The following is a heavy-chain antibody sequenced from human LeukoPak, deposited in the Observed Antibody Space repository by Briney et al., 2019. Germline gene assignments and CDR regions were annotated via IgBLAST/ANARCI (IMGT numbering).Heavy chain of an antibody. V-gene: IGHV4-30-4*01. CDR1: GGSISSGDYY. Sequence: PSETLSLTCTVSGGSISSGDYYWSWLRQPPGKGLEWIGYIYYSGSTYYNPSLKSRVTISVDTSKNQFSLKLSSVTAADTAVYYCARGGCLPHYYYYGMDVWGQGTTVTVSS. CDR2: IYYSGST. D-gene: IGHD4/OR15-4a*01. J-gene: IGHJ6*02. CDR3: ARGGCLPHYYYYGMDV.